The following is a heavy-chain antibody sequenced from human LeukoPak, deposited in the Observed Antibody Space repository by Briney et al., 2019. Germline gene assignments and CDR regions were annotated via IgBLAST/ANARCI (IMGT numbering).Heavy chain of an antibody. V-gene: IGHV5-10-1*01. J-gene: IGHJ6*02. D-gene: IGHD5-18*01. CDR1: GYSFTSYW. Sequence: GESLKISCQGSGYSFTSYWISWVRQMPGKGLEWMGRIDPSDSYTNYSPSFQGHVTISADKSISTAYLQWSSLKASDTAMYYCVSQRGYSYGWDYYYYGMDVWGQGTTVTVSS. CDR2: IDPSDSYT. CDR3: VSQRGYSYGWDYYYYGMDV.